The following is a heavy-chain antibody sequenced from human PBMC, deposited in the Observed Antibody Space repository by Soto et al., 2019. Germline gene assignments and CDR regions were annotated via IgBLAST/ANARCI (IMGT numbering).Heavy chain of an antibody. Sequence: GGSLRLSCVGSGFIFSNYAMAWVRQAPGKGLEWVSGFGGSGGTYYADSVKGRYTISRDNSKNTLYLQMNSLRVEDTAVYYCAKSQSSLYYMDVWGKGTAVTVSS. CDR1: GFIFSNYA. CDR2: FGGSGGT. J-gene: IGHJ6*03. CDR3: AKSQSSLYYMDV. V-gene: IGHV3-23*01.